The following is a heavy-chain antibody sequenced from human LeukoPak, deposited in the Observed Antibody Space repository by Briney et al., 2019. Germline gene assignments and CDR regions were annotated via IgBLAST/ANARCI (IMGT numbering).Heavy chain of an antibody. J-gene: IGHJ5*02. D-gene: IGHD3-10*01. Sequence: GESLKISCTASGYTFGNYWIGWVRQMPGKGLEWMAITYRGSDTRYSPSFQGQVTISADKSISTAYLQWSSLKASDTAMYYCARRPSYGSGSWWFDPWGQGTLVTVSS. V-gene: IGHV5-51*01. CDR1: GYTFGNYW. CDR2: TYRGSDT. CDR3: ARRPSYGSGSWWFDP.